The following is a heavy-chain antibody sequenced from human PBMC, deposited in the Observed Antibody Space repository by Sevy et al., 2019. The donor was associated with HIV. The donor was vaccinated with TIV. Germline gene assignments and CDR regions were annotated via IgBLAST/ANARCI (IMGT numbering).Heavy chain of an antibody. Sequence: ASVKVSCKASGYTFTSYGISWVRQAPGQGLEWMGWISAYNGNTNYAQKLQGRVTMTTDTSTSTAYMELRSLRSDDTAVYSCAREYWYYYDSSGPHNWFDPWGQGTLVTVSS. CDR2: ISAYNGNT. CDR3: AREYWYYYDSSGPHNWFDP. CDR1: GYTFTSYG. V-gene: IGHV1-18*01. J-gene: IGHJ5*02. D-gene: IGHD3-22*01.